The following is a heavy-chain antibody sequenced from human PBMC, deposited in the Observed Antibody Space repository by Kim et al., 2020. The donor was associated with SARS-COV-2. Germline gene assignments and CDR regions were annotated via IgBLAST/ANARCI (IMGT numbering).Heavy chain of an antibody. Sequence: GGSLRLSCAASGFTFSSYGMHWVRQAPGKGLEWVAVIWYDGSNKYYADSVKGRFTISRDNSKNTLYLQMNSLRAEDTAVYYCARADRQWPSYYDSSGSFSYWGQGTLVTVSS. CDR3: ARADRQWPSYYDSSGSFSY. CDR1: GFTFSSYG. J-gene: IGHJ4*02. V-gene: IGHV3-33*01. CDR2: IWYDGSNK. D-gene: IGHD3-22*01.